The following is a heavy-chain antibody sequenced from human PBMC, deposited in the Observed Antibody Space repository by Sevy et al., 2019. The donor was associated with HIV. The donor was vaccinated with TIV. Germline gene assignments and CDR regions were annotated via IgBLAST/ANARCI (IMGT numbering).Heavy chain of an antibody. D-gene: IGHD2-2*02. CDR3: AKGEYCSSTSCYNGFDY. CDR1: GFTFSSYA. V-gene: IGHV3-23*01. J-gene: IGHJ4*02. CDR2: ISGSGGST. Sequence: GGSLRLSCAASGFTFSSYAMSWVRQAPGKRLEWVSAISGSGGSTYYADSVKGRFTISRDNSKNTLYLQMNGLRAEDTAVYYCAKGEYCSSTSCYNGFDYWGQGTLVTVSS.